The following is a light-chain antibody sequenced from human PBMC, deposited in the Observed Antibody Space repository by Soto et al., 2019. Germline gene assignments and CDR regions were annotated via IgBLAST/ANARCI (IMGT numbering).Light chain of an antibody. CDR1: DNIAKY. CDR3: QQSFNTPLS. Sequence: DIQTTHSPSSLSASVVDMGTISLRTSDNIAKYLNWYQQKPGQVPKVLIVAASRLQSGVPTRFSGSGSGTEFTLTISNLQPEDAATYYCQQSFNTPLSFGGGTKVDI. J-gene: IGKJ4*01. CDR2: AAS. V-gene: IGKV1-39*01.